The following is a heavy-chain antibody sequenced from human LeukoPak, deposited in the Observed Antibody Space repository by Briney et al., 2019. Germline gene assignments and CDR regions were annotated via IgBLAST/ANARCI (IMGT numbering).Heavy chain of an antibody. CDR2: INPNSGGT. V-gene: IGHV1-2*02. J-gene: IGHJ5*02. CDR3: ARERILNP. D-gene: IGHD3-9*01. CDR1: GYTFTGYY. Sequence: ASVKVSCKASGYTFTGYYMHWVRQAPGQGLDWMGWINPNSGGTNYAQKFQGRVTLTRDTSISTAYMELSRLRSDDTAVDYCARERILNPWGQGTLVTVSS.